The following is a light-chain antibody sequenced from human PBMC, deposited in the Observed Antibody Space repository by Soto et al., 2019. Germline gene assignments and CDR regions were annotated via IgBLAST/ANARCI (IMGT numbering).Light chain of an antibody. V-gene: IGKV3-15*01. CDR2: DAS. J-gene: IGKJ1*01. CDR1: QSVSTY. Sequence: EIVLTQSPATLSLSPGERATLSCRASQSVSTYLAWFQQQPGQAPRLLIFDASTRATGIPARFSGSGSGTDFTLTISSLQFEDFAVYYCQQYNNWPRTFGQGAKVDVK. CDR3: QQYNNWPRT.